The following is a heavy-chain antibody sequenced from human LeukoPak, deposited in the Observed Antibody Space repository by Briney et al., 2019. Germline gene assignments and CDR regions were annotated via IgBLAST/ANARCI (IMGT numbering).Heavy chain of an antibody. D-gene: IGHD2-2*01. Sequence: LGASVKVSCKTSGYTFTDYYVHYMRQAPGQGLEWMGWINPKSGDTEYDRKFQGRVIMTTDTSIATAYMEMTRLAPDDTAVYFCARDLGPPVDSGIHYQYYFHYWGQGMLVTVSS. CDR2: INPKSGDT. J-gene: IGHJ4*02. CDR1: GYTFTDYY. CDR3: ARDLGPPVDSGIHYQYYFHY. V-gene: IGHV1-2*03.